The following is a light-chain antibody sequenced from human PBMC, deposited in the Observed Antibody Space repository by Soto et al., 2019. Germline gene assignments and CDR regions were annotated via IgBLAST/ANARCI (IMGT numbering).Light chain of an antibody. J-gene: IGLJ2*01. CDR1: SSNIGAGYD. Sequence: QSVLTQPPSVSGAPGQRGTISCTGSSSNIGAGYDVHWYQQLPGTAPKLLIYGNSNRPSGVPDRFSGSKSGTSASLAITGLHAEDESDYYCQSYDSSLSGNVVFGGGTKLTVL. V-gene: IGLV1-40*01. CDR3: QSYDSSLSGNVV. CDR2: GNS.